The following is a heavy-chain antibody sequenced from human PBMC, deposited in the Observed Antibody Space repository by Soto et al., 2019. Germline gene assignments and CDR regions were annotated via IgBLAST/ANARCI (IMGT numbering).Heavy chain of an antibody. CDR1: RYTFISYD. CDR2: MNPSSANT. Sequence: SVKVSCKASRYTFISYDINWVRQAPGQGLEWMGWMNPSSANTGYAQKFQGRISMTRNTSMNTAYMELNSLTSEDTAVYYCTRGQEVWWNAGPLGLHGLDVWGQATTVTVSS. CDR3: TRGQEVWWNAGPLGLHGLDV. D-gene: IGHD3-16*01. J-gene: IGHJ6*02. V-gene: IGHV1-8*01.